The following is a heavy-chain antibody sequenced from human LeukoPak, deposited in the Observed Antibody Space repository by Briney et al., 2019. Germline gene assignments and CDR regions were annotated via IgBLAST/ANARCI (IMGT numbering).Heavy chain of an antibody. J-gene: IGHJ4*02. D-gene: IGHD3-22*01. CDR2: INHSGST. CDR3: ARGAQTYYDKAPVDY. Sequence: SETLSLTCAVYGGSFSGYYWSWIRQPPGKGLEWIGEINHSGSTNYNPSLKSRVTISVDTSKSQFSLKLNSMTAADTAVYNCARGAQTYYDKAPVDYWGQGTLVTVSS. CDR1: GGSFSGYY. V-gene: IGHV4-34*01.